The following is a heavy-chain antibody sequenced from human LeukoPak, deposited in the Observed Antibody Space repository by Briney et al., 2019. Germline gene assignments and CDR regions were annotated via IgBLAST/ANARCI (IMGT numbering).Heavy chain of an antibody. CDR3: AQSGYSGYGYPS. CDR1: GFTFSSHA. CDR2: ISASGDYT. V-gene: IGHV3-23*01. D-gene: IGHD5-12*01. J-gene: IGHJ5*02. Sequence: GGSLRLSCAASGFTFSSHAMTWARQAPGKGLEWVSVISASGDYTAYADSVKGRFSISRDDSKNTLYLQMNSLRVEDAAVYYCAQSGYSGYGYPSWGQGTLVTVSS.